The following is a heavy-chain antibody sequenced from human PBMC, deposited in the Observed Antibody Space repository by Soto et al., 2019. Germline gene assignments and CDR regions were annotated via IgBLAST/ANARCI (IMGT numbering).Heavy chain of an antibody. D-gene: IGHD3-10*01. CDR1: GFTFSSYA. CDR2: ISASGGTT. CDR3: AKQQHDAITMVRGVILVGAFDY. J-gene: IGHJ4*02. V-gene: IGHV3-23*01. Sequence: GGSLRLSCAASGFTFSSYAMSWVRQAPGKGLEWVSVISASGGTTYYADSVKGRFTISRDNSKNTLYLQMNSLRAEDTALYYCAKQQHDAITMVRGVILVGAFDYLGQGTQVTVS.